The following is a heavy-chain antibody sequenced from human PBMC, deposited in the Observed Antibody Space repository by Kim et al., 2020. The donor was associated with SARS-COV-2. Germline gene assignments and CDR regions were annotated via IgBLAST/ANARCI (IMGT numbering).Heavy chain of an antibody. CDR2: IVVGSGNT. V-gene: IGHV1-58*01. J-gene: IGHJ3*02. CDR1: GFTFTSSA. D-gene: IGHD4-17*01. CDR3: AATRMTTVKRDAFDI. Sequence: SVKVSCKASGFTFTSSAVQWVRQARGQRLEWIGWIVVGSGNTNYAQKFQERVTITRDMSTSTAYMELSSLRSEDTAVYYCAATRMTTVKRDAFDIWGQGTMVTVSS.